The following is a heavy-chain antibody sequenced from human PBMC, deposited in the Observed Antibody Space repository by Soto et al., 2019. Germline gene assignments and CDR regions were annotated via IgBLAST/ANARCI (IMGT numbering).Heavy chain of an antibody. J-gene: IGHJ4*02. CDR1: GGSISSSNW. V-gene: IGHV4-4*02. D-gene: IGHD2-2*02. CDR2: IYHSGST. Sequence: QVQLQESGPGLVKPSGTLSLTCAVSGGSISSSNWWSWVRQPPGKGLEWIGEIYHSGSTNYNPSLKSRVTISVDKSKNQVSLKLSSVTAADTAVYYCARETRCSSTSCYTDYWGQGTLVTVSS. CDR3: ARETRCSSTSCYTDY.